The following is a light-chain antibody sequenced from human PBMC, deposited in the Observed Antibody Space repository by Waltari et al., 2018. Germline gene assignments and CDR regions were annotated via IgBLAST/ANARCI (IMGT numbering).Light chain of an antibody. Sequence: SYELTQPPSVSVSPGQTARITCSGDPLPKPTAYWYQQKPGTAPVLVLYKDSERPSGIPERFSGSSSGTTVTLTISGVQAEDEADYYCQSADSSGTYVFGTGTKVTVL. CDR3: QSADSSGTYV. J-gene: IGLJ1*01. V-gene: IGLV3-25*03. CDR2: KDS. CDR1: PLPKPT.